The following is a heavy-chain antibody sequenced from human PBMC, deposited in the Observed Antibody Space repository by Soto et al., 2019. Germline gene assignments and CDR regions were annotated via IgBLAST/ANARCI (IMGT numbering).Heavy chain of an antibody. J-gene: IGHJ4*02. D-gene: IGHD3-10*01. CDR2: IYTSGST. Sequence: SETRSVTCTVAVFSISSYDVSWIRQPAVKGLEWIGRIYTSGSTNYNPSLKSRVTMSVDTSKNQFSLKLSSVTAADTAVYYCARVDLSRGDYFDYWGQGTLVTVSS. CDR1: VFSISSYD. V-gene: IGHV4-4*07. CDR3: ARVDLSRGDYFDY.